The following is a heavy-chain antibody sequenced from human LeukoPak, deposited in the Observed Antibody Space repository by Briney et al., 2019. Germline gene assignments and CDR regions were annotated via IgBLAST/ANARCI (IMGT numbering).Heavy chain of an antibody. V-gene: IGHV4-39*07. Sequence: SETLSLTCTVSGGSISSSSYYWGWIRQPPGKGLEWIGSIYYSGSTYYNPSLKSRVTISVDTSKNQFSLKLSSVTAADAAVYYCARDWFDPWGQGTLVTVSS. CDR2: IYYSGST. J-gene: IGHJ5*02. CDR3: ARDWFDP. CDR1: GGSISSSSYY.